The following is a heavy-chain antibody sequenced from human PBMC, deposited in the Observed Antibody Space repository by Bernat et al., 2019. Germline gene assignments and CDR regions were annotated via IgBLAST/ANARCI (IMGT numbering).Heavy chain of an antibody. V-gene: IGHV3-33*01. D-gene: IGHD2-15*01. Sequence: QVQLVESGGGVVQPGRSLRLSCAASGFTFSSYGMHWVRQAPGKGLEWVAVIWYDGSNKYYADSVKGRFTISRDNSKNTLYLQMNSLRAEDTAVYYCARDGGYCSGGSCYHYYYYYYMDVWGKGTTVTVSS. CDR3: ARDGGYCSGGSCYHYYYYYYMDV. CDR2: IWYDGSNK. CDR1: GFTFSSYG. J-gene: IGHJ6*03.